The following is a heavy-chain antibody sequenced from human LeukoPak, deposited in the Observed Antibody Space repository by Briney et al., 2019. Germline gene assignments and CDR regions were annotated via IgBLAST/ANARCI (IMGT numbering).Heavy chain of an antibody. CDR3: AREGRYSYGYVAFDI. Sequence: GGSLRLSCVASGFTFSGCFMSWIRQAPGKGLEWVAVISYDGSNKYYADSVKGRFTISRDNSKNTLYLQMNSLRAEDTAVYYCAREGRYSYGYVAFDIWGQGTMVTVSS. J-gene: IGHJ3*02. V-gene: IGHV3-30-3*01. D-gene: IGHD5-18*01. CDR1: GFTFSGCF. CDR2: ISYDGSNK.